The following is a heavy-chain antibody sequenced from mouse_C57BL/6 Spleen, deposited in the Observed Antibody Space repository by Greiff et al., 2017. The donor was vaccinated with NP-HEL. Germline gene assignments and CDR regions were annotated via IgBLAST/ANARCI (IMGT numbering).Heavy chain of an antibody. CDR2: ISDGGSYT. CDR3: ARVSYGYDGGFAY. V-gene: IGHV5-4*01. J-gene: IGHJ3*01. CDR1: GFTFSSYA. Sequence: EVQGVESGGGLVKPGGSLKLSCAASGFTFSSYAMSWVRQTPEKRLEWVATISDGGSYTYYPDNVKGRFTISRDNAKNNLYLQMSHLKSEDTAMYYCARVSYGYDGGFAYWGQGTLVTVSA. D-gene: IGHD2-2*01.